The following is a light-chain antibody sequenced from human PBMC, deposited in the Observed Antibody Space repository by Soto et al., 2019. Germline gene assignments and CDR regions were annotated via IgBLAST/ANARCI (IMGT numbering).Light chain of an antibody. V-gene: IGLV2-18*02. J-gene: IGLJ3*02. CDR1: SSDLGSYKR. CDR2: DVS. Sequence: QSALTQPPSVSGSPGQSVTISCTGTSSDLGSYKRVSWYQQPPGTATKLMIYDVSNRPSGVPDRVSGSKSGNKASLTISGLQAEDEADYYCSSSTRSSTLVFGGGTTLTVL. CDR3: SSSTRSSTLV.